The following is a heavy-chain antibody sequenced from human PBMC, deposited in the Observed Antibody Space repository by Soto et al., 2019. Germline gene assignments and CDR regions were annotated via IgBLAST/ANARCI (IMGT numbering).Heavy chain of an antibody. D-gene: IGHD3-10*01. CDR2: ISAYNGNT. Sequence: GASVKVSCKASGYTFTSYGISWVRQAPGQGLEWMGWISAYNGNTNYAQKLQGRVTMTTDTSTSTAYMELRSLRSDDTAVYYCARVIIRANYYYYYMDVWGKGTTVTVSS. J-gene: IGHJ6*03. CDR1: GYTFTSYG. V-gene: IGHV1-18*01. CDR3: ARVIIRANYYYYYMDV.